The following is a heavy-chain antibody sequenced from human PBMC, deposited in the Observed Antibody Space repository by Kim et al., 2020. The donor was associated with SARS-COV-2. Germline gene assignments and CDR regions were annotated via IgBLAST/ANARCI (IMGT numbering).Heavy chain of an antibody. J-gene: IGHJ4*02. D-gene: IGHD3-22*01. CDR3: ARALYYDSSGYYAY. CDR1: GGSFSGYY. CDR2: INHSAST. Sequence: SETLSLTCAVYGGSFSGYYWSWIRQPPGKGLEWIGEINHSASTNYNPSLKSRVTISVDTSKNQFSLKLSSVTAADTAVYYCARALYYDSSGYYAYWGQGTLVTVSS. V-gene: IGHV4-34*01.